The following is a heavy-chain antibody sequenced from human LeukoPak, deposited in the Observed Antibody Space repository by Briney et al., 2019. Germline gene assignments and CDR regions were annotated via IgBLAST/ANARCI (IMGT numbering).Heavy chain of an antibody. Sequence: PGGSLRLSCAASGFTFSSYSMNWVRQAPGKGPEWVSSISSSSYIYYADSVKGRFTISRDNAKNSLYLQMNSPRAEDTAVYYCARASVDYFDYWGQGTLVTVSS. CDR3: ARASVDYFDY. CDR1: GFTFSSYS. CDR2: ISSSSYI. V-gene: IGHV3-21*01. J-gene: IGHJ4*02.